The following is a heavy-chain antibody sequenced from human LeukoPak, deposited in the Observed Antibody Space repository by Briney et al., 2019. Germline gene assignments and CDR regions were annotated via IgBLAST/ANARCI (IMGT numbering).Heavy chain of an antibody. CDR2: ISYDGSNK. D-gene: IGHD3-10*01. Sequence: GGSLRLSCAASGFTFSSYAMHWVRQAPGKGLEWVAVISYDGSNKYYADSVKGRFTISRDNSKNTLYLQMNSLRAEDTAVYYCASLGSGSPDYWGQGTLVTVSS. J-gene: IGHJ4*02. V-gene: IGHV3-30-3*01. CDR3: ASLGSGSPDY. CDR1: GFTFSSYA.